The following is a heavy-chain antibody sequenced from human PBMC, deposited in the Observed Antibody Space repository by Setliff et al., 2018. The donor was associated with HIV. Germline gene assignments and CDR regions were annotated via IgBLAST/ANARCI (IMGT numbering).Heavy chain of an antibody. CDR1: GYTLTGSY. J-gene: IGHJ3*02. D-gene: IGHD1-26*01. CDR3: ARRMELADAFDI. V-gene: IGHV1-2*04. CDR2: IDPNSGGT. Sequence: ASVKVSCKASGYTLTGSYMHWVRQAPGQGLEWMGWIDPNSGGTNYAQKFQGWVTMTRDTSISTAYMELSRLRSDDTAVYYCARRMELADAFDIWGQGTMVTVSS.